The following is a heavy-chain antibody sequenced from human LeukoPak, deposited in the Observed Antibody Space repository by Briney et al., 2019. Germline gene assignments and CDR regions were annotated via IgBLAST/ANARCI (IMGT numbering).Heavy chain of an antibody. CDR1: GGSFSGYY. Sequence: SETLSLTCAVYGGSFSGYYWSWIRQPPGKGLEWIGEINHSGSTNYNPSLKSRVTISVDTSKNQFSLQLNSVTPEDTAVYYCARVKGGYDSYYYYYMDVWGKGTTVTVSS. J-gene: IGHJ6*03. CDR2: INHSGST. D-gene: IGHD5-12*01. V-gene: IGHV4-34*01. CDR3: ARVKGGYDSYYYYYMDV.